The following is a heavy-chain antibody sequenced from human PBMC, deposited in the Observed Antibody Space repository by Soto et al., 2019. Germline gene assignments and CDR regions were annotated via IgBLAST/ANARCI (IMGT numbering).Heavy chain of an antibody. J-gene: IGHJ6*02. V-gene: IGHV3-48*02. D-gene: IGHD3-10*01. CDR1: GFTFSSYS. CDR3: ARDMVRGVTRMDV. CDR2: ISSSSTSI. Sequence: GGSLRLSCAASGFTFSSYSMNWVRQAPGKGLDWVAYISSSSTSIYYADSVRGRFTISRDNAKNSLYLQMNSLRDEDTAVYYCARDMVRGVTRMDVWGQGTTVTVSS.